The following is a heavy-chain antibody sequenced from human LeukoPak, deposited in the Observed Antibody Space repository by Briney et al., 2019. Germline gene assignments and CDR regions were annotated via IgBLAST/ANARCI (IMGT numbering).Heavy chain of an antibody. CDR1: GGSISSGSYY. D-gene: IGHD3-10*01. CDR3: AREYGSGNYYNRIDY. CDR2: IYTSGST. V-gene: IGHV4-61*02. J-gene: IGHJ4*02. Sequence: PSQTLSLTCTVSGGSISSGSYYWSWIRQPAGKGLELIGRIYTSGSTNYNPSLKSRVTISVDTSKNQFSLKLSSVTAADTAVYYCAREYGSGNYYNRIDYWGQGTLVTVSS.